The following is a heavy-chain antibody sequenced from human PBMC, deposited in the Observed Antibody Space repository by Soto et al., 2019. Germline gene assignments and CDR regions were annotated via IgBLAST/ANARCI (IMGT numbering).Heavy chain of an antibody. J-gene: IGHJ6*02. CDR3: AKHLPVLRYFDWSFYGMDV. CDR1: GFTFGNYA. CDR2: ISGSGGGT. V-gene: IGHV3-23*01. D-gene: IGHD3-9*01. Sequence: GSLRLSCAASGFTFGNYAMTWVRQAPGKGLECVSRISGSGGGTYYADSVKGRFTISRDSSKNTLYLQMNSLRAEDTAVYYCAKHLPVLRYFDWSFYGMDVWGQGTTVTVSS.